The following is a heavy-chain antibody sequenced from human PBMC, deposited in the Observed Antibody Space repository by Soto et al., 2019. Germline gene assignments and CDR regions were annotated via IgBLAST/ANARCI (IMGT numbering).Heavy chain of an antibody. V-gene: IGHV3-33*01. J-gene: IGHJ4*02. CDR1: GFTFSSYG. Sequence: GGSLRLSCAASGFTFSSYGMHWVRQAPGKGLEWVAVIWYDGSNKYYADSVKGRFTISRDNSKNTLYLQMNSLRAEDTAVYYCARGSPRYCSGGSCYKGIDYWGQGTLVTVSS. CDR3: ARGSPRYCSGGSCYKGIDY. CDR2: IWYDGSNK. D-gene: IGHD2-15*01.